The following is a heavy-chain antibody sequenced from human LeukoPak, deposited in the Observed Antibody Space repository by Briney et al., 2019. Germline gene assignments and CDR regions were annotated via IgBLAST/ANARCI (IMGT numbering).Heavy chain of an antibody. CDR2: INHSGST. D-gene: IGHD2-15*01. J-gene: IGHJ6*04. V-gene: IGHV4-34*01. CDR1: GGSFSGYY. Sequence: SETLSLTCAVYGGSFSGYYWSWIRQPPGKGLESIGEINHSGSTNYNPSLKSRVPISVDKSKNQFSLKLSSVSAADTAVYYCARDIVVVVAATLYYYYGMDVWGKGNTVTVSS. CDR3: ARDIVVVVAATLYYYYGMDV.